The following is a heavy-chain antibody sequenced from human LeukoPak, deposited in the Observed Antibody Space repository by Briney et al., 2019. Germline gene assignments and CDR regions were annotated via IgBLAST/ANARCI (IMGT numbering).Heavy chain of an antibody. V-gene: IGHV1-69*13. CDR2: IIPIFGTA. J-gene: IGHJ4*02. D-gene: IGHD1-26*01. CDR1: GGTFSSYA. CDR3: ARDLGWELRGYFDY. Sequence: GASVKVSCKASGGTFSSYAISWVRQAPGQGLEWMGGIIPIFGTANYAQKFQGRVTITADESTSTAYMELSSLRSEDTAVYYCARDLGWELRGYFDYWGQGTLVTVSS.